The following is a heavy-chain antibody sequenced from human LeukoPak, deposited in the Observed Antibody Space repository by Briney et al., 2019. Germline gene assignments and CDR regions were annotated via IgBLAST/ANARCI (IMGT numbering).Heavy chain of an antibody. CDR2: ISAYNGNT. CDR3: ARIEGNYDSSGYTPDY. V-gene: IGHV1-18*01. CDR1: GYTFTSYG. J-gene: IGHJ4*02. D-gene: IGHD3-22*01. Sequence: ASVKVSCKASGYTFTSYGISWVRQAPGQGLEWMGWISAYNGNTNYAQKLQGGVTMTTDTSTSTAYMELRSLRSDDTAVYYCARIEGNYDSSGYTPDYWGQGTLVTVSS.